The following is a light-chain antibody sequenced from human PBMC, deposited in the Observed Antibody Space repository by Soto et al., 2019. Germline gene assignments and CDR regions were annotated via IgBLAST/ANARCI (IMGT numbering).Light chain of an antibody. CDR3: QQYNTYPLT. V-gene: IGKV1-5*03. J-gene: IGKJ4*01. CDR2: KAS. Sequence: DIQMTQSPSTLSASVGDRVTITCRASQSISTWLAWYQQKPGKAPKLLIYKASSLESGVPSRFSGSGSGTEFTLTISSLQPDDFAAYYCQQYNTYPLTFGARTTVEIK. CDR1: QSISTW.